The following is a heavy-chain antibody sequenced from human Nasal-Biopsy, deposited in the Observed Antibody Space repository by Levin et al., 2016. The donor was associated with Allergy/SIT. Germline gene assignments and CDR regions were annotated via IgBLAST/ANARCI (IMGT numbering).Heavy chain of an antibody. Sequence: GESLKISCKGSGYSFASFWISWVRQMPGKGLEWMGRINPSDSETNYTPSFEGHVTMSVDKSINTAYLQWSRLKASDTALYYCARSEFTDAPMVWFDSWGQGTLVTVSS. V-gene: IGHV5-10-1*01. CDR3: ARSEFTDAPMVWFDS. J-gene: IGHJ5*01. CDR2: INPSDSET. D-gene: IGHD3-10*01. CDR1: GYSFASFW.